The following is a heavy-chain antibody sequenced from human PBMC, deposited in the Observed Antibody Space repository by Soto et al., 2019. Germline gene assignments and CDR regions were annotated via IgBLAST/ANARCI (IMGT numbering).Heavy chain of an antibody. CDR3: ARPLWYYYGSGSSSGAFDI. Sequence: QVQLQESGPGLVKPSETLSLTCTVSGGSISSYYWSWIRQPPGKVLEWIGYIYYSGSTNYNPSLKSRVTISVDTSKNQFSLKLSSVTAADTAVYYCARPLWYYYGSGSSSGAFDIWGQGTMATVSS. J-gene: IGHJ3*02. V-gene: IGHV4-59*08. D-gene: IGHD3-10*01. CDR2: IYYSGST. CDR1: GGSISSYY.